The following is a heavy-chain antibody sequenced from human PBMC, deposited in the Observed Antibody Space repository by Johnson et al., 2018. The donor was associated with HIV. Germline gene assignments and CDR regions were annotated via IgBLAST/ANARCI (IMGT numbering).Heavy chain of an antibody. Sequence: VQLVESGGGLVKPGGSQRLSCAASGFIFSDYYMTWIRQAPGKGLEWVSYISSSGSTIYYADSVKGRFTISRDNSENTLYLHMNSLRVEDTAVYYCAKANYYVYAFDIWGPGTMVTVSS. D-gene: IGHD3-22*01. V-gene: IGHV3-11*04. CDR2: ISSSGSTI. J-gene: IGHJ3*02. CDR3: AKANYYVYAFDI. CDR1: GFIFSDYY.